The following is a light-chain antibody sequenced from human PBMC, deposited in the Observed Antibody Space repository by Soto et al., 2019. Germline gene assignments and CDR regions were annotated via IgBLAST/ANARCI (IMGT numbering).Light chain of an antibody. CDR3: GSYGGSNNWV. CDR1: SSDVGGYNY. V-gene: IGLV2-8*01. CDR2: EVN. J-gene: IGLJ3*02. Sequence: QSALTQPPSASGSPGQSVTISCTGTSSDVGGYNYVSWYQQYPGKAPKLMIFEVNRRPSGVPDRFSGSKSGNTASLSVSGLQAEDEADNYCGSYGGSNNWVFGGGTKLTVL.